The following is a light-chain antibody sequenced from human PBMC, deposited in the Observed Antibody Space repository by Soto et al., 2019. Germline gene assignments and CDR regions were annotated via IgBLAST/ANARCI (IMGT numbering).Light chain of an antibody. Sequence: QMTQSPPSMSASVGDRVTITCRASQDISSWLAWYQQKPGKAPELLIYAASTLQSGVPSRFSGSGSGTHFTLTISSLQPEDFATYYCQQSNSFPFTFGQGTRLEIK. CDR3: QQSNSFPFT. V-gene: IGKV1-12*02. CDR2: AAS. CDR1: QDISSW. J-gene: IGKJ5*01.